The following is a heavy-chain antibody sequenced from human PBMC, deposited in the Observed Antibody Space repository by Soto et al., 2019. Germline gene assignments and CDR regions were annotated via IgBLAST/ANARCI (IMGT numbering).Heavy chain of an antibody. CDR1: GGTFSSYA. V-gene: IGHV1-69*13. CDR3: ARDKGDDSSGPAPFDY. J-gene: IGHJ4*02. Sequence: SVKVSCKASGGTFSSYAISWVRQAPGQGLEWMGGIIPIFGTANYAQKFQGRVTITADESTSTAYMELSSLRSEDTAVYYCARDKGDDSSGPAPFDYWGQGTLVTVSS. D-gene: IGHD3-22*01. CDR2: IIPIFGTA.